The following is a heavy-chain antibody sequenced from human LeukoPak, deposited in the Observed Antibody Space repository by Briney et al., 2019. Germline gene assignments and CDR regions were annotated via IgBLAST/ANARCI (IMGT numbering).Heavy chain of an antibody. CDR3: ARDGRDSGSYYSDY. V-gene: IGHV3-53*01. CDR2: IYSGGRT. Sequence: GGSLRLSCAASGFSVSSNYMSWVRQAPGKGLEWVSVIYSGGRTDYADSVKGRFTIPRDNSKNTLYLQMNSLRAEDTAVYYCARDGRDSGSYYSDYWGQGTLVTVSS. CDR1: GFSVSSNY. J-gene: IGHJ4*02. D-gene: IGHD3-10*01.